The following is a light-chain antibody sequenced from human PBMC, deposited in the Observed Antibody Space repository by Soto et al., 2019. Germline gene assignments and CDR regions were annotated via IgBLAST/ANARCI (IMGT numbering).Light chain of an antibody. CDR3: SSFTGTNYV. Sequence: HSALTQPASVSGSPGQSITISCTGTISDVGGNKFVSWYQQYPGKAPKLMICDVSNRPSGVSNRFSGSKSGNTASLTISGLQAEDEADYYCSSFTGTNYVFGTGTKVTVL. V-gene: IGLV2-14*03. CDR1: ISDVGGNKF. J-gene: IGLJ1*01. CDR2: DVS.